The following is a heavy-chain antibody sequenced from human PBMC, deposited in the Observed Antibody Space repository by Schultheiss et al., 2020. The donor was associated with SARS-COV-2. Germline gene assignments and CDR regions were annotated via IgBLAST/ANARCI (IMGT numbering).Heavy chain of an antibody. CDR2: IYHSGST. J-gene: IGHJ4*02. CDR3: ARTGTTKIDY. V-gene: IGHV4-30-2*05. CDR1: GGSISSGGYS. Sequence: SETLSLTCAVSGGSISSGGYSWSWIRQPPGKGLEWIGYIYHSGSTYYNPSLKSRVTISVDTSKNQFSLKLSSVTAADTAVYYCARTGTTKIDYWGQGTLVTVSS. D-gene: IGHD1-7*01.